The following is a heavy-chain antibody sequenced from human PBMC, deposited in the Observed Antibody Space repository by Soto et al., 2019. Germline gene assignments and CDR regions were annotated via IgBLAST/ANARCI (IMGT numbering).Heavy chain of an antibody. CDR2: IYYSGTT. CDR3: ATEGEVTPKYLDF. CDR1: GDSITSNSYF. J-gene: IGHJ4*02. D-gene: IGHD4-4*01. V-gene: IGHV4-39*02. Sequence: SETLSLTCTVSGDSITSNSYFWAWIRQPPGKGLEWIGSIYYSGTTYYNPSLKSRVTISVDRSKNQFSLKLSSVTAADTAVYYCATEGEVTPKYLDFWGQGTLVTVSS.